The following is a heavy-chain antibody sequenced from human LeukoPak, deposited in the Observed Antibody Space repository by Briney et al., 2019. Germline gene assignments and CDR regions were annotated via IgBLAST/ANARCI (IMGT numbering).Heavy chain of an antibody. J-gene: IGHJ3*02. CDR2: IYYSGST. D-gene: IGHD1-14*01. V-gene: IGHV4-59*12. CDR1: GGSISSYY. CDR3: ARGAPNHSRAFDI. Sequence: SETLSLTCTVSGGSISSYYWSWIRQPPGKGLEWIGYIYYSGSTNYNPSLKSRVTISVDTSKNQFSLKLSSVTAADTAVYYCARGAPNHSRAFDIWGQGTMVTVS.